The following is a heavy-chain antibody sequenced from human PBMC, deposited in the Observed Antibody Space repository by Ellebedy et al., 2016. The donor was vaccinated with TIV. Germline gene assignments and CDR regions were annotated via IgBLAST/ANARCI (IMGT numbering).Heavy chain of an antibody. Sequence: SVKVSCXASGGTFSSYAISWVRQAPGQGLEWMGGIIPIFGTANYAQKFQGRVTITADKSTSTAYMELSSLRSEDTAIYYCAREGKPVAGRGGDFDYWGQGTLVTVSS. V-gene: IGHV1-69*06. CDR3: AREGKPVAGRGGDFDY. CDR1: GGTFSSYA. CDR2: IIPIFGTA. D-gene: IGHD6-19*01. J-gene: IGHJ4*02.